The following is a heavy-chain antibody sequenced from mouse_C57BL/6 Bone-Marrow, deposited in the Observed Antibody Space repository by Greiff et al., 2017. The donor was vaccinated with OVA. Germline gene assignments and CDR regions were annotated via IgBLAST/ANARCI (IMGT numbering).Heavy chain of an antibody. CDR2: IDPETGGT. D-gene: IGHD2-1*01. CDR1: GYTFTDYE. Sequence: VQLQQSGAELVRPGASVTLSCKASGYTFTDYEMHWVKQTPVHGLEWIGAIDPETGGTAYNQKFKGKAILTADKSSSTAYMELRSLTSEDSAVYYCTPIYYGNPYYAMDYWGQGTSVTVSS. J-gene: IGHJ4*01. CDR3: TPIYYGNPYYAMDY. V-gene: IGHV1-15*01.